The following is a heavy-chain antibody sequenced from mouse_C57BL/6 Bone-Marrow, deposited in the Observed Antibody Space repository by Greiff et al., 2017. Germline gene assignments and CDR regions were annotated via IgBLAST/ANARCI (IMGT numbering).Heavy chain of an antibody. CDR1: GYTFTSYG. Sequence: QVQLKESGAELARPGASVKLSCKASGYTFTSYGISWVKQRTGQGLEWIGEIYPRSGNTYYNEKFKGKATLTADKSSSTAYMELRSLTSEDSAVYFCASSGDGYYAYWGQGTVVTVSA. V-gene: IGHV1-81*01. J-gene: IGHJ3*01. CDR3: ASSGDGYYAY. D-gene: IGHD2-3*01. CDR2: IYPRSGNT.